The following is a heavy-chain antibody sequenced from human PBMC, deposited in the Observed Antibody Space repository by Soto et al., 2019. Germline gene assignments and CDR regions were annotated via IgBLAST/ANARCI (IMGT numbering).Heavy chain of an antibody. Sequence: GASVKVSCKASAYTFTSYGISWVRQAPGQGREWMGWISAYNGNTNYAQKLKGRVTMTSDTSTSTAYMEVRSLRSDDKVVYCWAKDTSNYFDYWGQGTLVTVSS. V-gene: IGHV1-18*01. D-gene: IGHD2-2*01. CDR1: AYTFTSYG. CDR2: ISAYNGNT. J-gene: IGHJ4*02. CDR3: AKDTSNYFDY.